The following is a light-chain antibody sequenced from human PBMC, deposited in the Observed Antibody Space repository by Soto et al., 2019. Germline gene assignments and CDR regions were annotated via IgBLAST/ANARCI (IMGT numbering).Light chain of an antibody. CDR1: QSVSSN. V-gene: IGKV3-15*01. CDR2: GAS. CDR3: QQYNNWPPYP. Sequence: EIVMTQSPATLSVSPGERATLSCRASQSVSSNLAWYQQKPGQAPRLLIYGASTRATGIPARFSGSGSGTAVTLTISSLQSEDFAVYYCQQYNNWPPYPFGQGTKLEIK. J-gene: IGKJ2*01.